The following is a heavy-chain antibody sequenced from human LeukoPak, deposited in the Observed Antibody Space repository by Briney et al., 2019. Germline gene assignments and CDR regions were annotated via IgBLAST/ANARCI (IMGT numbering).Heavy chain of an antibody. CDR3: ASFGSGSNLDAFDI. D-gene: IGHD3-10*01. J-gene: IGHJ3*02. CDR2: IDNTGGSS. V-gene: IGHV3-23*01. CDR1: GFTFSSYV. Sequence: SGGSLRLSCSASGFTFSSYVMSWVRQAPGKGLEWVSGIDNTGGSSYYGDSVKGRFTISRDNAKNSLYLQMNSLRDEDTAVYYCASFGSGSNLDAFDIWGQGTMVTVST.